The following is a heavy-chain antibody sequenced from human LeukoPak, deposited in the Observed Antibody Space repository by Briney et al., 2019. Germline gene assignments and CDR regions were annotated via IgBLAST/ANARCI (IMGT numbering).Heavy chain of an antibody. CDR3: ASETYYYGSGSRYKGV. Sequence: SETLSLTCAVYGGSFSGFYWSWIRQPPGKALEWIGEINHSGSTNYNPSLKSRVTISVDTSKNQFSLKLSSVTAADTAVYYCASETYYYGSGSRYKGVWGKGTTVTVSP. CDR1: GGSFSGFY. V-gene: IGHV4-34*01. CDR2: INHSGST. D-gene: IGHD3-10*01. J-gene: IGHJ6*04.